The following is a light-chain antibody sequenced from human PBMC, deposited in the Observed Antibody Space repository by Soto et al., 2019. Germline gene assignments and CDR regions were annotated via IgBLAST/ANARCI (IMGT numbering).Light chain of an antibody. CDR3: TSYVGSSNVNWV. J-gene: IGLJ3*02. CDR2: DVS. Sequence: QSALAQPASVSGSPGQSITMSCTGTTSDVGAYTYVSWYQQYPGKAPNLIIYDVSNRPSGVSNRFSGSKSGNTASLTVSGLQAEDEADYYCTSYVGSSNVNWVFGGGTKLTVL. CDR1: TSDVGAYTY. V-gene: IGLV2-14*03.